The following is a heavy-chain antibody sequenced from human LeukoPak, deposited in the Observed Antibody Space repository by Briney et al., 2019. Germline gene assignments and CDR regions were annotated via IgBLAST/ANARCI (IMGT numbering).Heavy chain of an antibody. J-gene: IGHJ4*02. CDR2: IYSGGST. CDR3: ARDPGMVRGVTPFDY. D-gene: IGHD3-10*01. Sequence: GGSLRLSSAASGFTVSSNYMSWVRQAPGKGLEWVSVIYSGGSTYYADSVKGRFTISRDNSKNTLYLQMNSLRAEDTAVYYCARDPGMVRGVTPFDYWGQGTLVTVSS. V-gene: IGHV3-53*01. CDR1: GFTVSSNY.